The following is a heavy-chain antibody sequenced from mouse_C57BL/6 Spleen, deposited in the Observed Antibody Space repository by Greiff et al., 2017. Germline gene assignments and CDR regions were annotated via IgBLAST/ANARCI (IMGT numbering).Heavy chain of an antibody. V-gene: IGHV5-4*01. Sequence: EVKLVESGGGLVKPGGSLKLSCAASGFTFSSYAMSWVRQTPEKRLEWVATISDGGSYTYYPDNVKGRFTISRDNAKNNLYLQMSHLKSEDTAMYYCARDESWHWYFDVWGTGTTVTVSS. CDR1: GFTFSSYA. J-gene: IGHJ1*03. CDR3: ARDESWHWYFDV. CDR2: ISDGGSYT.